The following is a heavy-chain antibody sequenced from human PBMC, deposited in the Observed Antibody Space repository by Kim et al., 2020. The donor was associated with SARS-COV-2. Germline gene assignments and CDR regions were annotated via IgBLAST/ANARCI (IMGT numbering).Heavy chain of an antibody. Sequence: GGSLRLSRAASGFTFSDYYMSWIRQAPGKGLEWVSYISSSGSTIYYADSVKGRFTISRDNAKNSLYLQMNSLRAEDTAVYYCARDIFVPAAANYYYYGMDVWGQGTTVTVSS. CDR1: GFTFSDYY. CDR2: ISSSGSTI. V-gene: IGHV3-11*04. CDR3: ARDIFVPAAANYYYYGMDV. D-gene: IGHD2-2*01. J-gene: IGHJ6*02.